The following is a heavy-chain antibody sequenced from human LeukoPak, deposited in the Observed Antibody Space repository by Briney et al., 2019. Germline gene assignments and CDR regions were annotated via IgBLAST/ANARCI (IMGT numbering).Heavy chain of an antibody. CDR1: GFPFSSYS. CDR2: IKPDGTTK. D-gene: IGHD6-6*01. CDR3: AKDKGSSSPDNWFDP. J-gene: IGHJ5*02. V-gene: IGHV3-7*03. Sequence: GGSLRLSCAASGFPFSSYSMTWVRQAPGKGLEWVANIKPDGTTKFYVDSVKGRFTISRDNALNSLYLQMNSLGAEDTAIYYCAKDKGSSSPDNWFDPWGQGTLVTVSS.